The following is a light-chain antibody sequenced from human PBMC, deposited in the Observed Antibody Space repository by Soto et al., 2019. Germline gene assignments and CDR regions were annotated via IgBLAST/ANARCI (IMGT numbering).Light chain of an antibody. CDR1: QDISNY. Sequence: DIQMTQSPSSLSASVGDRVTITCQASQDISNYLNWYQQKPGKAPKLLIYDASNLETGVPSRFSGSGSGKDFTFTISSLQPEDIETYYCQQYDNLPITFGQGTRREIK. CDR2: DAS. V-gene: IGKV1-33*01. J-gene: IGKJ5*01. CDR3: QQYDNLPIT.